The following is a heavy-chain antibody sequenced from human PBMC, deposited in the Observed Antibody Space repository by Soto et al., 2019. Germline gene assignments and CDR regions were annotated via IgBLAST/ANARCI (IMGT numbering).Heavy chain of an antibody. Sequence: PXETLSLTCTVSGGSISSGGYYWSWIRQHPGKGLEWIGYIYYSGSTYYNPSLKSRVTISVDTSKNQFSLKLSSVTAADTAVYYCARSRYRFGSGWYNWSDPWGQGTQVTVSS. D-gene: IGHD6-19*01. CDR3: ARSRYRFGSGWYNWSDP. CDR2: IYYSGST. J-gene: IGHJ5*02. CDR1: GGSISSGGYY. V-gene: IGHV4-31*03.